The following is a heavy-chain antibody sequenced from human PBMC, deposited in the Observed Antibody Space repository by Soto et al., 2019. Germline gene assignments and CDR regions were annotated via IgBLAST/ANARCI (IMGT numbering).Heavy chain of an antibody. J-gene: IGHJ1*01. CDR2: IIPIFGTA. V-gene: IGHV1-69*13. CDR1: GGTFSSYA. Sequence: AVKVSCKASGGTFSSYAISWVRQAPGQGLEWMGGIIPIFGTANYAQKFQGRVTITADESTSTAYMELSSLRSEDTAVYYCARIPGDYNAAYFQHWGQGTLVTVSS. D-gene: IGHD4-17*01. CDR3: ARIPGDYNAAYFQH.